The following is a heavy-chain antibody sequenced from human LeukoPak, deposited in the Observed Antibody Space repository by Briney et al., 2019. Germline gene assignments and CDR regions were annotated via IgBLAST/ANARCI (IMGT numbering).Heavy chain of an antibody. CDR1: GFTFSSYA. CDR2: ISDSGGSA. CDR3: ARDGGSIGLMRLGYYYYYYMDV. V-gene: IGHV3-23*01. Sequence: GGSLRLSCAASGFTFSSYAMSWVRQAPGKGLEWVSSISDSGGSAYYADSVKGRFTISRDNAKNSLYLQMNSLRAEDTALYYCARDGGSIGLMRLGYYYYYYMDVWGKGTTVTVSS. D-gene: IGHD2-8*01. J-gene: IGHJ6*03.